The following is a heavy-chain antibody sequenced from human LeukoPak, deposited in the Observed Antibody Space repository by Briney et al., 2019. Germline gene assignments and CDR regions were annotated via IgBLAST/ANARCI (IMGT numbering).Heavy chain of an antibody. Sequence: PGRSLRLSCAASGFTFSSYAMHWVRQAPGKGLEWVAVISYDGSNKYYADSVKGRFTISRDNSKNTLYLQMNSLRAEDTAVYYCASLGHQPIDYWGQGTLVTVSS. V-gene: IGHV3-30*04. CDR3: ASLGHQPIDY. J-gene: IGHJ4*02. CDR2: ISYDGSNK. D-gene: IGHD1-26*01. CDR1: GFTFSSYA.